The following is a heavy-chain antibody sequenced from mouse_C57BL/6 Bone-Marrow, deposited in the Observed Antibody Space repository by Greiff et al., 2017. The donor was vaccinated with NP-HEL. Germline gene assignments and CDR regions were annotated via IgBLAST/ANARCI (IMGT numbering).Heavy chain of an antibody. J-gene: IGHJ2*01. CDR1: GFTFSSYA. CDR3: TRDPYYGNYDY. Sequence: EVKLVESGEGLVKPGGSLKLSCAASGFTFSSYAMSWVRQTPEKRLEWVAYISSGGDYIYYADTVKGRFTISRDNARNTLYLQMSSLKSEDTAMYYCTRDPYYGNYDYWGQGTTLTVSS. CDR2: ISSGGDYI. D-gene: IGHD2-10*01. V-gene: IGHV5-9-1*02.